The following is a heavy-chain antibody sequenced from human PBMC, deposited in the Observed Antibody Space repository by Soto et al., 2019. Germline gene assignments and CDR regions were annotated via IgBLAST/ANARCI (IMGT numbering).Heavy chain of an antibody. D-gene: IGHD3-10*01. V-gene: IGHV4-59*08. CDR3: ARQFYGSGSRGAFDI. Sequence: PSETLSLTCTVSGGSISSYYWSWIRQPPGKGLEWIGYIYYSGSTNYNPSLKSRVTISVDTSKNQFSLKLSSVTAAVTVVYYCARQFYGSGSRGAFDIWGQGTMVTVSS. CDR2: IYYSGST. J-gene: IGHJ3*02. CDR1: GGSISSYY.